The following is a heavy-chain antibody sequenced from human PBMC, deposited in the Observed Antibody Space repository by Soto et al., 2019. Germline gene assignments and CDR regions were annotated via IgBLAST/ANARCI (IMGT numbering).Heavy chain of an antibody. CDR1: GDSFGSYA. D-gene: IGHD3-10*01. Sequence: QMQLVQSGPEVKKPGSSVKVSCKASGDSFGSYAVSWVRQAPGQGLEWMGAIIPVFGTTNYTQKFQGRVTITADDSTTTASMELSSLRSDDTAVYYCAREPFGRFDPWGQGTLVTVSS. V-gene: IGHV1-69*01. J-gene: IGHJ5*02. CDR2: IIPVFGTT. CDR3: AREPFGRFDP.